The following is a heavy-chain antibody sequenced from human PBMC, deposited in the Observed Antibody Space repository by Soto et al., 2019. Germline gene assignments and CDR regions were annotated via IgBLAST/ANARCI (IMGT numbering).Heavy chain of an antibody. V-gene: IGHV5-51*01. CDR2: IYPGDSDT. CDR3: AGSPVVAAAIGPLTSPVGWFDP. D-gene: IGHD2-2*01. Sequence: GESLKISCKGSGYSFTSYWIGWVRQMPGKGLEWMGIIYPGDSDTRYSPSFQGQVTISADKSISTAYLQWSSLKASDTAMYYCAGSPVVAAAIGPLTSPVGWFDPWGQGTLVTVSS. J-gene: IGHJ5*02. CDR1: GYSFTSYW.